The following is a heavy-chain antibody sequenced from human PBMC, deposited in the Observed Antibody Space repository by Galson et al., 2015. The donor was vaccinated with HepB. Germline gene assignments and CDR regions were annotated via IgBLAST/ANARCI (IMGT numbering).Heavy chain of an antibody. CDR2: IIPVFGTV. CDR3: ARGTPAYSDYYYYYYMDV. V-gene: IGHV1-69*13. D-gene: IGHD5-18*01. J-gene: IGHJ6*03. Sequence: SVKVSCKASGGTFRNYGFSWVRQAPGQGLEWMGGIIPVFGTVNYAQKFQGRVTITVDESTSTVYMELSSLRSEDTAVYYCARGTPAYSDYYYYYYMDVWGKGTTVTVSS. CDR1: GGTFRNYG.